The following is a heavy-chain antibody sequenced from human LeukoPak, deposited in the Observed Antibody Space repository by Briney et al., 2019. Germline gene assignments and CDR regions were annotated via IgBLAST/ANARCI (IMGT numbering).Heavy chain of an antibody. CDR3: AKESGKFDY. CDR2: ISADGGST. V-gene: IGHV3-43*02. CDR1: GINFADYA. J-gene: IGHJ4*02. Sequence: PGGSLRLSCVVSGINFADYAMHWVRQPPGKGLEWVSLISADGGSTFSADSVKGRFSISRDNSKNSLYLQMNSLRSEDTAMYYCAKESGKFDYWGQGTLAAVSS.